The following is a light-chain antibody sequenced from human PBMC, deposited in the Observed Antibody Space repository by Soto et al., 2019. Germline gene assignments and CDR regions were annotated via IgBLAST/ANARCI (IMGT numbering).Light chain of an antibody. CDR2: ASS. CDR1: QSRGSNF. J-gene: IGKJ5*01. V-gene: IGKV3-20*01. CDR3: QLYGISPH. Sequence: DTGLTQSLGTVSLTHRERARLYCKTSQSRGSNFLAWYQHKPGQAPRLLIYASSNRATGIPDRFSGSASGTDFTLTINRLEPEDFAVYYCQLYGISPHVGQGTRLEIK.